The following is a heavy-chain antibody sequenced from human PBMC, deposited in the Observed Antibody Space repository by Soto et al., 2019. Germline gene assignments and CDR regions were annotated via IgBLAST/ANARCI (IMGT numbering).Heavy chain of an antibody. D-gene: IGHD2-2*02. V-gene: IGHV3-33*01. Sequence: AGGSLRLSCAASGFTFSSYGMHWVRQAPGKGLEWVAVIWYDGSNKYYADSVKGRFTISRDNSKNTLYLQMNSLRAEDTAVYYCARDLIVVVPAAILGKARGYYGMDVLGQGTTVTVSS. CDR3: ARDLIVVVPAAILGKARGYYGMDV. CDR1: GFTFSSYG. J-gene: IGHJ6*02. CDR2: IWYDGSNK.